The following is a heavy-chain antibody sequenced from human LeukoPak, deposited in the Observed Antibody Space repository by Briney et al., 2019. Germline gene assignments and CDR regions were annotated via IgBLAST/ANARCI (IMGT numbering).Heavy chain of an antibody. D-gene: IGHD3-22*01. CDR2: IYYSGST. CDR3: ARGYYDSSGYYEPDY. J-gene: IGHJ4*02. CDR1: GGSISSGDYY. V-gene: IGHV4-31*03. Sequence: SETLSLTCTVSGGSISSGDYYWSWIRQHPGKGLEWIGYIYYSGSTHYNPSLKSRVTISVDTSKNQFSLKLSSVTAADTAVYYCARGYYDSSGYYEPDYWGQGTLVTVSS.